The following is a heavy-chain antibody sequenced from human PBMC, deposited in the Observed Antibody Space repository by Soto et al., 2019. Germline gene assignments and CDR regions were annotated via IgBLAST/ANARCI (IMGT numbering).Heavy chain of an antibody. V-gene: IGHV2-5*02. Sequence: QITLKESGPTLVKTTQTLTLTCTLSGFSVSTSGVGLGWIRQPPGKALEWLALIYWDDDKRYSPSLKSTLTITKDTSKNQVVLTMANMDPVDKDTYYGAHRRIPRGLDYWGQGTLVTVSS. CDR2: IYWDDDK. D-gene: IGHD2-21*01. CDR3: AHRRIPRGLDY. J-gene: IGHJ4*02. CDR1: GFSVSTSGVG.